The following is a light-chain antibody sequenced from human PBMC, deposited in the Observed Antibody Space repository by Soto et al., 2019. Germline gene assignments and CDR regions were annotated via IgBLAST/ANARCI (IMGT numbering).Light chain of an antibody. CDR3: QQYNSFPLT. Sequence: DIQMTQSPSTLSASIGDTVTISCRASQSIYNWLAWYQQKPQQAPELLIFEAAGLESGVSSRFRGSGSGTEFTRTISGLQPDDLANHYCQQYNSFPLTGGGGTTVEL. CDR1: QSIYNW. V-gene: IGKV1-5*01. CDR2: EAA. J-gene: IGKJ4*02.